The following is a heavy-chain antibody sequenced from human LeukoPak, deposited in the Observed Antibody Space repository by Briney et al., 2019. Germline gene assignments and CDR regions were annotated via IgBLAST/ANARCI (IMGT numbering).Heavy chain of an antibody. J-gene: IGHJ4*02. D-gene: IGHD5-12*01. Sequence: ASVKVSCKASGYTFTSYDINWVRQATGQGLEWMGWMNPNSGNTGYAQKFQGRVTITRDTSISTAYMELSRLTSDDTAVYYCSRGEIVGPDWDDWGQGTLVTVSS. CDR3: SRGEIVGPDWDD. V-gene: IGHV1-8*01. CDR1: GYTFTSYD. CDR2: MNPNSGNT.